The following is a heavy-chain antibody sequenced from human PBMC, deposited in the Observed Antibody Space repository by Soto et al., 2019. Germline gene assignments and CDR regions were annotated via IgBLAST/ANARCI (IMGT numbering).Heavy chain of an antibody. CDR2: ISGSGDKT. CDR3: AKDHRTFFEVAGSNGALDD. Sequence: GGSLRLSCGASGFIFRNFAMSWVRQAPGKGLEWVSTISGSGDKTYSADSVKGRFTISRDNSKDTLYLQMSSLRAEDTAGYYCAKDHRTFFEVAGSNGALDDWGQGTAVTVSS. D-gene: IGHD3-10*01. V-gene: IGHV3-23*01. CDR1: GFIFRNFA. J-gene: IGHJ4*02.